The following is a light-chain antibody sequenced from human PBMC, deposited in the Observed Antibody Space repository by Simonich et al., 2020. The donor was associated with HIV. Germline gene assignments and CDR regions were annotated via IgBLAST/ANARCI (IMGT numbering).Light chain of an antibody. CDR3: QQYNNWPSPFT. V-gene: IGKV3-15*01. CDR2: GAS. J-gene: IGKJ3*01. CDR1: QSVSSY. Sequence: EIVLTQSPATLSLSPGERATLSCRASQSVSSYLAWYQQKPGQAPRLRIYGASTRATGIPARFSGSGFGTEFTLTISSMQSEDFAVYYCQQYNNWPSPFTFGPGTKVDIK.